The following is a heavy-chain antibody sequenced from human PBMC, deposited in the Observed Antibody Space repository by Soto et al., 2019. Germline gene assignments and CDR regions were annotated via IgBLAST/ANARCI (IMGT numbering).Heavy chain of an antibody. CDR2: IYYSGST. D-gene: IGHD3-3*01. CDR1: GGSISSSSYY. CDR3: VRDQDDSSDAFDI. J-gene: IGHJ3*02. Sequence: SETLSLTCTVSGGSISSSSYYWGWIRQPPGKGLEWIGSIYYSGSTYYNPSLKSRVTISVDTSKNQFSLKLSSVTAADTAVYYCVRDQDDSSDAFDIGGQGTMVTVSS. V-gene: IGHV4-39*02.